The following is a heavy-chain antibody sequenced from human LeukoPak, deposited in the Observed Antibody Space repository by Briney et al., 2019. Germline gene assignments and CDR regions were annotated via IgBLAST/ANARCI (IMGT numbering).Heavy chain of an antibody. D-gene: IGHD3-22*01. CDR1: GGTFSSYA. CDR3: ARGTYYYDSSGYFRWFDP. Sequence: ASVKVSCKASGGTFSSYAISWVRQTPGQGLEWMGGIIPIFGTANYAQKFQGRVTITTDESTSTAYMELSSLRPEDTAVYYCARGTYYYDSSGYFRWFDPWGQGTLVTVSS. CDR2: IIPIFGTA. V-gene: IGHV1-69*05. J-gene: IGHJ5*02.